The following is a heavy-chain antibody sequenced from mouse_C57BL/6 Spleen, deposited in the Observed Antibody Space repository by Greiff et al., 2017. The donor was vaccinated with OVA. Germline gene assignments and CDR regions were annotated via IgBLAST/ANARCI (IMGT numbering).Heavy chain of an antibody. CDR2: IDPSDSYT. CDR3: ASLWLRRPPDAMDY. Sequence: VQLQQPGAELVKPGASVKLSCKASGYTFTSYWMQWVKQRPGQGLEWIGEIDPSDSYTNYNQKFKGKATLTVDTSSSTAYMQLSSLTSEDSAVYYCASLWLRRPPDAMDYWGQGTSVTVSS. V-gene: IGHV1-50*01. CDR1: GYTFTSYW. J-gene: IGHJ4*01. D-gene: IGHD2-2*01.